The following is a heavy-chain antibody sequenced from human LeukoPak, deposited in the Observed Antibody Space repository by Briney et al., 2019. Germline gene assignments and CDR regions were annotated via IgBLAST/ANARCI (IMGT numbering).Heavy chain of an antibody. CDR3: ASLMTTVTTPAFDI. CDR2: IYHSGST. CDR1: GYSISSGYY. V-gene: IGHV4-38-2*02. J-gene: IGHJ3*02. D-gene: IGHD4-17*01. Sequence: SETLSPTCTVSGYSISSGYYWGWIRQPPGKGLGWIGSIYHSGSTYYNPSLKSRVTISVDTSKNQFSLKLSSVTAADTAVYYCASLMTTVTTPAFDIWGQGTMVTVSS.